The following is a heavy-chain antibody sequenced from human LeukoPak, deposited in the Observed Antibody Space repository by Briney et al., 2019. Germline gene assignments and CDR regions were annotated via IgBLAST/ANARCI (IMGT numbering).Heavy chain of an antibody. D-gene: IGHD2-2*01. Sequence: SETLSLTCTVSGGSISSSSYYWGWIRQPPGKGLEWIGRIYTSGSTNYNPSLKSRVTISVDTSKNQFSLKLSSVTAADTAVYYCVRAVGYCSSTSCSAPYYFDYWGQGTLVTVSS. V-gene: IGHV4-39*07. CDR3: VRAVGYCSSTSCSAPYYFDY. J-gene: IGHJ4*02. CDR2: IYTSGST. CDR1: GGSISSSSYY.